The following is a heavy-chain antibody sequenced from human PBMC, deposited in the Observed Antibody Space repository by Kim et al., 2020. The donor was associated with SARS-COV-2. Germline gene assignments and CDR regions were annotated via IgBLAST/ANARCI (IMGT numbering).Heavy chain of an antibody. V-gene: IGHV3-30*02. D-gene: IGHD3-22*01. Sequence: VAGRFSISRDNSKNTLYLQMNSLRSEDTARYYCVKEAAFTTIVVDYYFDYWGQGTLVTVSS. CDR3: VKEAAFTTIVVDYYFDY. J-gene: IGHJ4*02.